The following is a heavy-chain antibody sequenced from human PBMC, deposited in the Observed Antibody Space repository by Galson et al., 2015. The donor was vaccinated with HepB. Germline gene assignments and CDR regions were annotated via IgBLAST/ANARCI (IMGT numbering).Heavy chain of an antibody. CDR2: IISAGNT. Sequence: SLRLSCAASGFTFSTYTMSWVRQAPGKGLEWVSAIISAGNTYCIDSVKGRFTISRDNSKNTLYLQMNSLRVEDTAVYFCARRYSGYFDLWGRGTLVTVSS. D-gene: IGHD1-26*01. CDR1: GFTFSTYT. V-gene: IGHV3-23*01. CDR3: ARRYSGYFDL. J-gene: IGHJ4*02.